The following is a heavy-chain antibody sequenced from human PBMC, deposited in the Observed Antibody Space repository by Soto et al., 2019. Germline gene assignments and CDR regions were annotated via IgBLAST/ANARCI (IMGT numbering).Heavy chain of an antibody. J-gene: IGHJ4*02. CDR1: GGTFSSYA. D-gene: IGHD3-22*01. V-gene: IGHV1-69*13. Sequence: SVKVSCKASGGTFSSYAISWVRQAPGQGLEWMGGIIPIFGTANYAQKFQGRVTITADESTSTAYMELSSLRSEDTAVYYCARGGPAYYDSSGHPVGYFDYWGQGTLVTVSS. CDR2: IIPIFGTA. CDR3: ARGGPAYYDSSGHPVGYFDY.